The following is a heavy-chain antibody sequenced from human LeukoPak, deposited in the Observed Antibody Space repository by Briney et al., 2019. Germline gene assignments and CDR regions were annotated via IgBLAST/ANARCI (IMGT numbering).Heavy chain of an antibody. CDR3: AKDLALYTGPYSGAYYSPIDY. Sequence: GGSLRLSCAASGFTFSNYAMSWVRQAPGKGLEWVSSISGSGHNTYYAGSVKGRFTISRDNSKNTLYLQIYSLRAEDTAVYYCAKDLALYTGPYSGAYYSPIDYWGQGTLVTVSS. CDR1: GFTFSNYA. V-gene: IGHV3-23*01. D-gene: IGHD1-26*01. CDR2: ISGSGHNT. J-gene: IGHJ4*02.